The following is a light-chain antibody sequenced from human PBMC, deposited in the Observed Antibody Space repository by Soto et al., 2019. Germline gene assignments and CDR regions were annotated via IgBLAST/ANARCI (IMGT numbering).Light chain of an antibody. CDR2: WAS. J-gene: IGKJ1*01. V-gene: IGKV4-1*01. CDR1: QSLLDSSNNKDY. Sequence: DIVMTQSPDSLAVSLGERATLNCKSNQSLLDSSNNKDYLTWYQQKPGRPPKLIIYWASTREFGVPDRFSGSGSGTDFTLTISSLQAEDVAVYYCQQYYSIPRTFGHGTKVDIK. CDR3: QQYYSIPRT.